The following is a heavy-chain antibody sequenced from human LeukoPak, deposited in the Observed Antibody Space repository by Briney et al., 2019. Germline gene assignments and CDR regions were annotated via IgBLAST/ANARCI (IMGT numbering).Heavy chain of an antibody. V-gene: IGHV3-74*01. CDR2: INSDGSST. D-gene: IGHD3-10*01. CDR1: GFTFSSYW. Sequence: GGSLRLSCAASGFTFSSYWMHWVRQAPGKGLVWVSRINSDGSSTSYADSVKGRFTISRDNAKNTLYLQMNSLRAEDTAVYYCARANYYGSGRAAFDIWGQGTMVAVSS. CDR3: ARANYYGSGRAAFDI. J-gene: IGHJ3*02.